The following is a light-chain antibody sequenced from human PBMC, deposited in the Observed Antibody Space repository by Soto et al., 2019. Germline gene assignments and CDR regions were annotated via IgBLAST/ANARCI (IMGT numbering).Light chain of an antibody. J-gene: IGLJ2*01. CDR1: SSDVGDFNY. Sequence: QSVLTQPASVSGSPGRSVTISCTGTSSDVGDFNYVSWYQHLPGRAPKLIIYDVTNRPSGISYRFSASKSGRTASLTISGLQAEDEADYYCSSYSSSTTHVVFGGGTKLTGL. CDR3: SSYSSSTTHVV. V-gene: IGLV2-14*03. CDR2: DVT.